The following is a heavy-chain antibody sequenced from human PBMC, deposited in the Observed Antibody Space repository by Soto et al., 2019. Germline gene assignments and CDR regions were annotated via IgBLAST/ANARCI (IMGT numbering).Heavy chain of an antibody. CDR2: IYHSGST. Sequence: SETLSLTCAVSGGSISSGGYSWSWIRQPPGKGLEWIGYIYHSGSTYYNPSLKSRVTISVDRSKNQFSLKLSSVTAADTAVYFCAIASYYILTGYPQGMDVWGQGTTVTVSS. D-gene: IGHD3-9*01. CDR3: AIASYYILTGYPQGMDV. J-gene: IGHJ6*02. V-gene: IGHV4-30-2*01. CDR1: GGSISSGGYS.